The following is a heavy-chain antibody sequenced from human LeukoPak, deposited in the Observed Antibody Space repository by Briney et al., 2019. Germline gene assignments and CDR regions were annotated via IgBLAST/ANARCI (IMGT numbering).Heavy chain of an antibody. Sequence: PGGSLRLSCAASGFTFSSYGMHWVRQAPGKGLEWVAVIWYDGSNKYYADSVKGRFTISRDNSKNTLYLQMNSLRAEDTAIYYCAKDQRSGWDDYYWGQGTLVTVSS. CDR3: AKDQRSGWDDYY. J-gene: IGHJ4*02. V-gene: IGHV3-33*06. CDR2: IWYDGSNK. CDR1: GFTFSSYG. D-gene: IGHD6-19*01.